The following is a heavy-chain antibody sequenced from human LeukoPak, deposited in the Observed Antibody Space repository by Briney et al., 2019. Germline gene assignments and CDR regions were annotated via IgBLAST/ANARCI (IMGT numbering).Heavy chain of an antibody. J-gene: IGHJ4*02. CDR2: FSSIGSHR. D-gene: IGHD3-10*01. Sequence: GGSLRLSCAASGFTFSDYYMSWIRQAPGQGLEWVSLFSSIGSHRYYADSVKGRFTISRDNAKNSLYLQMNSLRPGDTAVYYCAKDWGSYFASGSSYFDYWGQGTLVTVSS. V-gene: IGHV3-11*04. CDR3: AKDWGSYFASGSSYFDY. CDR1: GFTFSDYY.